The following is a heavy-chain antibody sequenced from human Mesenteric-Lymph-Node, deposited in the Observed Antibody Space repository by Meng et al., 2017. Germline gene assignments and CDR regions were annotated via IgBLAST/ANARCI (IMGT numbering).Heavy chain of an antibody. V-gene: IGHV1-69*13. Sequence: SVKVSCKASGYTFTSYGISWVRQAPGQGLEWMGGIIPIFGTANYAQKFQGRVTITADESTSTAYMELSSLRSEDTAVYYCARVLHYYDSSGYVSYYYGMDVWGQGTTVTVSS. CDR2: IIPIFGTA. CDR3: ARVLHYYDSSGYVSYYYGMDV. CDR1: GYTFTSYG. D-gene: IGHD3-22*01. J-gene: IGHJ6*02.